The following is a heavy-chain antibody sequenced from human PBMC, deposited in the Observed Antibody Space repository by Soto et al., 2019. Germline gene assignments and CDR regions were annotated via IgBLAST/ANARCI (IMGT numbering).Heavy chain of an antibody. CDR1: GFTFSSYS. D-gene: IGHD2-15*01. CDR3: ARDFLLGHCSGGSCYRYYYGMDV. J-gene: IGHJ6*02. CDR2: ISSSSSYI. Sequence: PGGSLRLSCAASGFTFSSYSMNWVRQAPGKGLEWVSSISSSSSYIYYADSVKGRFTISRDNAKNSLYLQMNSLRAEDTAVYYCARDFLLGHCSGGSCYRYYYGMDVWGQGTTVTVSS. V-gene: IGHV3-21*01.